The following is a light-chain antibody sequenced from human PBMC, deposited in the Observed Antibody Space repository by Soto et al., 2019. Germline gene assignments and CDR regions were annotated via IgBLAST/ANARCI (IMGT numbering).Light chain of an antibody. J-gene: IGKJ5*01. CDR1: QSISRY. V-gene: IGKV1-39*01. Sequence: DIQMTQSPSSLPASVGDRVTITCRASQSISRYLNWYQQEPGKAPELLIYAASSLQSGVPSRFSGGGSGTDFTLTISSLLPEDFATYYCQQTYNTPFTFGPGTRLEIK. CDR2: AAS. CDR3: QQTYNTPFT.